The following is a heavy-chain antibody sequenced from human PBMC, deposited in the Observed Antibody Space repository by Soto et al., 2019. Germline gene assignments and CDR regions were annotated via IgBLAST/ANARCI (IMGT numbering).Heavy chain of an antibody. CDR2: ISAYNGNT. CDR3: ARLAISKDIVVVPAATYYFDY. J-gene: IGHJ4*02. D-gene: IGHD2-2*01. Sequence: ASVKVSFKASGYTFTSYGISWVRQAPGQGLEWMGWISAYNGNTNYAQKLQGRVTMTTDTSTSTAYMELRSLRSDDTAVYYCARLAISKDIVVVPAATYYFDYWGQGTLVTVSS. V-gene: IGHV1-18*01. CDR1: GYTFTSYG.